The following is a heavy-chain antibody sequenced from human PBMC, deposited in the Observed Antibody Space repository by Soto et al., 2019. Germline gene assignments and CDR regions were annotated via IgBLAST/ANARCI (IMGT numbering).Heavy chain of an antibody. J-gene: IGHJ6*02. V-gene: IGHV5-51*01. D-gene: IGHD6-13*01. CDR3: ARNSTTSRWSGMDV. CDR1: GYTFTNYR. Sequence: GESLKISCKASGYTFTNYRIGWVRQMPGKGLEWMGLIYPADSDTTYSPSFQGQVSISADRSIRSAFLQWSSLKASDTAIYYCARNSTTSRWSGMDVWGQGTTVTVSS. CDR2: IYPADSDT.